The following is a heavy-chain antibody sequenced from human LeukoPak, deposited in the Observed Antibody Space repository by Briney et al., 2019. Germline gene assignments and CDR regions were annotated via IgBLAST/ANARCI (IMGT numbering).Heavy chain of an antibody. CDR2: ISSSGSTI. Sequence: PGGSLRLSCAASGFTFSSYSMNWVRQAPGKGLEWVSYISSSGSTIYYADSVKGRFTISRDNAKNSLYLQMNSLRAEDTAVYYCARDYSSSSLRVMDYYYMDVWGKGTTVTVSS. V-gene: IGHV3-48*04. D-gene: IGHD6-6*01. CDR3: ARDYSSSSLRVMDYYYMDV. CDR1: GFTFSSYS. J-gene: IGHJ6*03.